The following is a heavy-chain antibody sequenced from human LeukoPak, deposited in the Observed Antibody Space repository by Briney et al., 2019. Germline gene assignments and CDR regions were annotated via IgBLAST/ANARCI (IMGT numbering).Heavy chain of an antibody. D-gene: IGHD5-18*01. CDR3: ARKDTAMLSWFDP. CDR1: GYSFTSYW. J-gene: IGHJ5*02. CDR2: IYPGDSDT. V-gene: IGHV5-51*01. Sequence: GESLKISCKGSGYSFTSYWNGWVRQIPGKGLEWMGIIYPGDSDTRHSPPCQGQATIAADKSISTAYLQWRSLKASDPAMYYCARKDTAMLSWFDPWGQGTLVTVSS.